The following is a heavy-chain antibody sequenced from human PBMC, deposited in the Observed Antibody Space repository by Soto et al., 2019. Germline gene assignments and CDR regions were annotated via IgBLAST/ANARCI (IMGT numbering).Heavy chain of an antibody. Sequence: GGSLRLSCVASGFTFSTYSMNWVRQAPGKGLEWVSSLSTISTFIYYADSLKGRFTISRDDAKNSLYLQMNSLRAEDTALYYCATAGDSSRYYFDSWGQVTLVTVPS. D-gene: IGHD6-13*01. J-gene: IGHJ4*02. CDR1: GFTFSTYS. CDR2: LSTISTFI. V-gene: IGHV3-21*01. CDR3: ATAGDSSRYYFDS.